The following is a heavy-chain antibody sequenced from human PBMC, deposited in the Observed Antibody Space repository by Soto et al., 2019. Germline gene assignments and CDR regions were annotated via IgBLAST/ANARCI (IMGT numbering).Heavy chain of an antibody. CDR1: GGSISSYY. CDR2: IYYSGST. D-gene: IGHD3-10*01. Sequence: LSLTCTVSGGSISSYYWSWIRQPPGKGLEWIGYIYYSGSTNYNPSLKSRVTISVDTSKNQFSLKLSSVTAADTAVYYCASSYGSGRAFDIWGQGTMVTVSS. CDR3: ASSYGSGRAFDI. V-gene: IGHV4-59*01. J-gene: IGHJ3*02.